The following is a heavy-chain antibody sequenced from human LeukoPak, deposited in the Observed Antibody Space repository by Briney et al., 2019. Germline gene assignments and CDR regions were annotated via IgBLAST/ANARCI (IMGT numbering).Heavy chain of an antibody. J-gene: IGHJ6*02. D-gene: IGHD3-10*01. CDR2: IYYSGST. CDR1: GGSISSSSYY. CDR3: ARYPYYYGSGRSKDGMDV. Sequence: PSETLSLTCTVSGGSISSSSYYWSWIRQPPGKGLEWIGYIYYSGSTNYNPSLKSRVTISVDTSKNQFSLKLSSVTAADTAVYYCARYPYYYGSGRSKDGMDVWGQGTTVTVSS. V-gene: IGHV4-61*05.